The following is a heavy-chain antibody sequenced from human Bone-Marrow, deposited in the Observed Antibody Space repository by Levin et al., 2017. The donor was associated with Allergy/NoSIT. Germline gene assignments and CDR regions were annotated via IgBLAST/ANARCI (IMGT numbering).Heavy chain of an antibody. CDR2: IYYSGST. CDR3: ARQGVWDPYFDY. J-gene: IGHJ4*02. D-gene: IGHD5/OR15-5a*01. V-gene: IGHV4-39*01. CDR1: GGSISSSSYF. Sequence: PSETLSLTCTVSGGSISSSSYFWGWIRQPPGTGLEWIGTIYYSGSTYYNPSLKSRVTISVDTSKNQFSLKLSSVTAADTAVYYCARQGVWDPYFDYWGQGTLVTVSS.